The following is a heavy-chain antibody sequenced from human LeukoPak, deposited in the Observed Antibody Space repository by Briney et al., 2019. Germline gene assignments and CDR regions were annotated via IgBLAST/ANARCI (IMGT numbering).Heavy chain of an antibody. V-gene: IGHV3-30*18. J-gene: IGHJ4*02. CDR3: AKEWDY. Sequence: GGSLRLSCAASGFTFSSYGMHWVRQAPGKGLEWVAVISYDGSNKYYADSVKGRFTTSRDNSKNTLYLQMNSLRAEDTAVYYCAKEWDYWGQGTLVTVSS. CDR2: ISYDGSNK. CDR1: GFTFSSYG.